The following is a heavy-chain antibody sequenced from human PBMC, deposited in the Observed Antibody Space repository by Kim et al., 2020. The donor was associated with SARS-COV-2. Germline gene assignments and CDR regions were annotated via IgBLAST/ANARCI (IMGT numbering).Heavy chain of an antibody. CDR1: GDSISNSNYY. CDR3: ARHLLSKVVAI. Sequence: SETLSLTCTVSGDSISNSNYYWGWIRQPPGKGLEWIGTIYYSGTSFYNQSLKSRVTISVDTSKNQFSLKVRSVTAADTAVYYCARHLLSKVVAIWGQGTMVTVSS. D-gene: IGHD2-21*01. J-gene: IGHJ3*02. V-gene: IGHV4-39*01. CDR2: IYYSGTS.